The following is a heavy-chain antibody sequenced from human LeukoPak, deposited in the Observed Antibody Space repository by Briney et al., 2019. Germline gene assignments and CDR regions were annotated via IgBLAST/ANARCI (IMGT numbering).Heavy chain of an antibody. CDR3: AKDIGGDYDFLLDY. J-gene: IGHJ4*02. V-gene: IGHV3-9*01. D-gene: IGHD3-3*01. CDR2: ISWNSGSI. CDR1: GFKFDDYG. Sequence: HPGGSLRLSCEVSGFKFDDYGMHWVRQAPGKGLEWVSGISWNSGSIGYADSVKGRFTISRDNAKNSLYLQMNSLRAEDTALYYCAKDIGGDYDFLLDYWGQGTLVTVSS.